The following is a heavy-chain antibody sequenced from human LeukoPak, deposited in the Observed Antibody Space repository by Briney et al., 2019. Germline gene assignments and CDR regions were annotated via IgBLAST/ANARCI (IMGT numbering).Heavy chain of an antibody. Sequence: SQTLSLTCAISGDSVSSNRAAWNWIRQSPSRGLEWLGRTYYRSKWYNDYALSVESRITISPHTYKNQFYLQLKSVTPEETAVYYCARGYVGRGRPPYYYDSRGVHYYYYMDVWGKGTTVTVSS. CDR1: GDSVSSNRAA. V-gene: IGHV6-1*01. CDR3: ARGYVGRGRPPYYYDSRGVHYYYYMDV. J-gene: IGHJ6*03. CDR2: TYYRSKWYN. D-gene: IGHD3-22*01.